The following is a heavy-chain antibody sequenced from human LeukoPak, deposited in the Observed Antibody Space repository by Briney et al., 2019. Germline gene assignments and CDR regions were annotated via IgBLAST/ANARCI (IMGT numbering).Heavy chain of an antibody. CDR2: IHYTGTT. Sequence: SETLSLTCTSSGGSISGSSNYWGWIRQPPGKGLEWIGTIHYTGTTYYSPSLKSRVIISVDTSKNQFSLKLTSVTATDTAVYYCTRRPHSYFADWGQGTLATVSS. D-gene: IGHD4-11*01. J-gene: IGHJ4*02. CDR3: TRRPHSYFAD. CDR1: GGSISGSSNY. V-gene: IGHV4-39*01.